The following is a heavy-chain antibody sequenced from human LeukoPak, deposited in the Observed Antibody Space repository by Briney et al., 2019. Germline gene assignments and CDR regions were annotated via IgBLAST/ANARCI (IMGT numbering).Heavy chain of an antibody. V-gene: IGHV3-9*01. D-gene: IGHD2-2*01. CDR1: GFTFDDYA. CDR2: ISWNSDNT. Sequence: GRSLRLSCAASGFTFDDYAMHWVRQAPGKGLEWVSGISWNSDNTGYADSVKGRFIISRDNAKNSLYLQMNSLRAEDTALYYRAKDGTSGVPAADGMDVWGQGTTVTVSS. CDR3: AKDGTSGVPAADGMDV. J-gene: IGHJ6*02.